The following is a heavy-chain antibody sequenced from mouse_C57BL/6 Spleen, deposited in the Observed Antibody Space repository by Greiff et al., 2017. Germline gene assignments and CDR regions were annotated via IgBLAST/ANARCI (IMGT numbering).Heavy chain of an antibody. J-gene: IGHJ3*01. V-gene: IGHV1-50*01. CDR1: GYTFTSYW. CDR2: IDPSDSYT. Sequence: QVHVKQSGAELVKPGASVKLSCKASGYTFTSYWMQWVKQRPGQGLEWIGEIDPSDSYTNYNQKFKGKATLTVDTSSSTAYMQLSSLTSEDSAVYYWLFYDSWFAYWGQGTLVTVSA. CDR3: LFYDSWFAY. D-gene: IGHD2-3*01.